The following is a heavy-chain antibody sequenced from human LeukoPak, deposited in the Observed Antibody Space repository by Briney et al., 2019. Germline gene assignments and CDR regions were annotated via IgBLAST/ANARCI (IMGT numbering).Heavy chain of an antibody. D-gene: IGHD2-15*01. J-gene: IGHJ5*02. CDR3: TRNGVVAATIGFDP. CDR1: GFTFSNAW. Sequence: PGGSLRLSCAASGFTFSNAWMSWVRQAPGKGLEWVGRIKSKTDGGTTDYAALVKGRFTISRDDSKNTLYLQMNSLKTEDTAVYYCTRNGVVAATIGFDPWGQGTLVTVSS. CDR2: IKSKTDGGTT. V-gene: IGHV3-15*01.